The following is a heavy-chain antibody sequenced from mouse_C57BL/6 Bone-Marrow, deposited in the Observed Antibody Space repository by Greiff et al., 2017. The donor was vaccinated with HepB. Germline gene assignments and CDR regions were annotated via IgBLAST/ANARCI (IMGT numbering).Heavy chain of an antibody. V-gene: IGHV7-3*01. CDR3: ARGVDYFDY. CDR2: IRNKANGYTT. D-gene: IGHD1-1*02. Sequence: DVMLVESGGGLVQPGGSLSLSCAASGFTFTDYYMSWVRQPPGKALEWLGFIRNKANGYTTEYSASVKGRFTISRDNSQSILYLQMNALRAEDSATYYCARGVDYFDYWGQGTTLTVSS. CDR1: GFTFTDYY. J-gene: IGHJ2*01.